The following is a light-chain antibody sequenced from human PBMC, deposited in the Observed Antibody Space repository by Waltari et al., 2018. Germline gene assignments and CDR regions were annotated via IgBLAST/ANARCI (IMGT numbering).Light chain of an antibody. CDR2: DVF. Sequence: QSALTQPASVSGSPGQPITLSCTGTSSDVGFYNYVSWYQQHPGKAPKLIIYDVFERPSGVSNRFSGSKSGNTASLTISGLLAEDEADYYCNSYTGSSSWVFGGGTKLTVL. CDR3: NSYTGSSSWV. CDR1: SSDVGFYNY. J-gene: IGLJ3*02. V-gene: IGLV2-14*01.